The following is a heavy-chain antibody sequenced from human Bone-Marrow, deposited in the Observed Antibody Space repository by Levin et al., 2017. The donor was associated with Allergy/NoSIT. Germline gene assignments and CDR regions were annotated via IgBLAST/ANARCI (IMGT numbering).Heavy chain of an antibody. CDR3: ARGGRYNYDYTDY. V-gene: IGHV3-74*01. CDR1: EFIFSSSW. J-gene: IGHJ4*02. D-gene: IGHD3-16*01. Sequence: LSLTCAASEFIFSSSWMYWVRQAPGQGLVWVARINSDGSSTSYADSVKGRFTISRDNAKNTFYLQMNSLRAEDTAVYYCARGGRYNYDYTDYWGQGTLVTVSS. CDR2: INSDGSST.